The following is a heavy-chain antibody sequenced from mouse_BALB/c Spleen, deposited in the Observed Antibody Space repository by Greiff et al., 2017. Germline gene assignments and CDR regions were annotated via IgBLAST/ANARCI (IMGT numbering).Heavy chain of an antibody. J-gene: IGHJ3*01. D-gene: IGHD2-10*02. Sequence: VKLQESGAELVRPGVSVKISCKGSGYTFTDYAMHWVKQSHAQSLEWIGVISTYYGDANYNQKFKGKATMTVDKSSSTAYMELARLTSEDSAIYYGAGEYGNPAWFAYWGQGTLVTVSA. CDR3: AGEYGNPAWFAY. V-gene: IGHV1S137*01. CDR2: ISTYYGDA. CDR1: GYTFTDYA.